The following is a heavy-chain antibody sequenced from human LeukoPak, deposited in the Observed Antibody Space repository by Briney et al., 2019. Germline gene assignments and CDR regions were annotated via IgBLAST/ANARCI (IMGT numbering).Heavy chain of an antibody. J-gene: IGHJ4*02. D-gene: IGHD4-11*01. Sequence: SETLSLTCTVSGGSISSSSYYWGWIRQPPGKGLEWIGSIYYSGSTYYNPSLKSRVTISVDTSKNQFSLKLSSVTTADTAVYYCARLSTVTTSFDYWGQGTLVTVSS. CDR2: IYYSGST. CDR3: ARLSTVTTSFDY. V-gene: IGHV4-39*07. CDR1: GGSISSSSYY.